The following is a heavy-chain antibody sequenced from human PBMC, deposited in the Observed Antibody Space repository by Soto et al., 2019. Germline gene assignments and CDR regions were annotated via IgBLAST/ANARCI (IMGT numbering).Heavy chain of an antibody. D-gene: IGHD3-22*01. J-gene: IGHJ6*02. CDR2: VSGSGDGT. Sequence: GGSLRLSCEASGFTFSNYGTHWVRQAPGEGLEWVSTVSGSGDGTYYADSVKGRFTISRDNSKNTLYLQMNSLRAEDTAVYYCARHYYDSSGYYYYYYYYGMDVWGQGTTVTVSS. CDR1: GFTFSNYG. CDR3: ARHYYDSSGYYYYYYYYGMDV. V-gene: IGHV3-23*01.